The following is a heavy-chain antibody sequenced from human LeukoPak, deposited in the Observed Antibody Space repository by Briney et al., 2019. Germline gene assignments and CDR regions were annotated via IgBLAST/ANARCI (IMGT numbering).Heavy chain of an antibody. D-gene: IGHD4-23*01. CDR3: ARHWYGGNFLFDY. Sequence: PSQTLSLTCTVSGGSISSGDYYWSWIRQPPGKGLEWIGYIYYSGSTYYNPSLKSRVTISVDTSKNQFSLKLSSVTAADTAVYYCARHWYGGNFLFDYWGQGTLITVSS. CDR1: GGSISSGDYY. J-gene: IGHJ4*02. CDR2: IYYSGST. V-gene: IGHV4-30-4*08.